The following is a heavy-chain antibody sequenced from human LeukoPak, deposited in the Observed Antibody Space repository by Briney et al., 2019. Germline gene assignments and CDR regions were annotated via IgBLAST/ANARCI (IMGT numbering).Heavy chain of an antibody. Sequence: GGSLRPSCAASGFTFSSYSMNWVRQAPGKGLEWVSSISSSSSYIYYADSVKGRFTISRDNAKNSLYLQMNSLRAEDTAVYYCARDLGGYDLYFDYWGQGTLVTVSS. CDR3: ARDLGGYDLYFDY. D-gene: IGHD5-12*01. J-gene: IGHJ4*02. CDR2: ISSSSSYI. CDR1: GFTFSSYS. V-gene: IGHV3-21*01.